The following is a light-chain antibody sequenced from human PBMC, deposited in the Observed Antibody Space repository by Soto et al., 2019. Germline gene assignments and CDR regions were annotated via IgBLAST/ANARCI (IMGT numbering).Light chain of an antibody. V-gene: IGKV3-20*01. J-gene: IGKJ1*01. CDR3: QQYGSSRT. CDR2: GAS. CDR1: QSVSSY. Sequence: EIVLTQSPATLSLSPGERAPLSCRASQSVSSYLAWYQQKPGQAPRLLIYGASSRATGIPDRFSGSGSGTDFTLTISRLEPEDFAVYYCQQYGSSRTFGQGTKVDIK.